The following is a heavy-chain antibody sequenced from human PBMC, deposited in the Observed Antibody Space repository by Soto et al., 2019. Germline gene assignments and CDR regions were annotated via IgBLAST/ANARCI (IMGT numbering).Heavy chain of an antibody. J-gene: IGHJ6*02. CDR1: GASISNAY. V-gene: IGHV4-4*07. CDR2: IHSSGTF. Sequence: QVQLQESGPGLVKPSETLSLTCTVSGASISNAYWSWIRQAAGKRLEWIGRIHSSGTFNYNPSLKSRVSMSRDTSKNLISLKLSSVTAADTAVYYCARDNIVSKGYGMDVWGQGTTVTVAS. CDR3: ARDNIVSKGYGMDV. D-gene: IGHD5-12*01.